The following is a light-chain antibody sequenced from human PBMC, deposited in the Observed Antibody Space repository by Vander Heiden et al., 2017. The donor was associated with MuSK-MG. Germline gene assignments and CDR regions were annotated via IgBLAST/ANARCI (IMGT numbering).Light chain of an antibody. CDR2: AAS. J-gene: IGKJ5*01. CDR1: QSISSY. V-gene: IGKV1-39*01. Sequence: DIQMTQSPSSLSASVGDRDTVTCRASQSISSYSNWHQQKPGKAPKLLIYAASSLQSGAPSRFSGSGSGTDFPLTISSLQPEDFANYYCQQSYSTPITFGQGTRLEIK. CDR3: QQSYSTPIT.